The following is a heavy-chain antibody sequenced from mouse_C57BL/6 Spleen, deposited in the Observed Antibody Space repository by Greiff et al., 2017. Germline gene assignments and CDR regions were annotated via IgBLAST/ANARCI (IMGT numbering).Heavy chain of an antibody. D-gene: IGHD2-4*01. CDR3: AIYYDYGGAYYCDY. V-gene: IGHV1-82*01. Sequence: QVQLQQSGPELVKPGASVKISCKASGYAFSSSWMNWVKQRPGKGLEWIGRIYPGDGDTNYNGKFKGKATLTADKSSSTAYMQLSSLTSEDSAVYFCAIYYDYGGAYYCDYWGQGTTLTVSS. CDR2: IYPGDGDT. CDR1: GYAFSSSW. J-gene: IGHJ2*01.